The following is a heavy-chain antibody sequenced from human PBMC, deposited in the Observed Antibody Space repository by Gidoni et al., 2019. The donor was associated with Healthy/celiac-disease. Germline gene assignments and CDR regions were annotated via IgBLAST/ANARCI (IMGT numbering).Heavy chain of an antibody. Sequence: QVQLQESGPGLVKPSETLSLTCTVSGGSISSYYWSWIRQPPGKGLEWTGYIYYSGSTNYNPSLKSRVTISVDTSKNQFSLKLSSVTSADTAVYYCAREGYCSGGSCYSGAFDIWGQGTMVTVSS. V-gene: IGHV4-59*01. CDR3: AREGYCSGGSCYSGAFDI. CDR2: IYYSGST. D-gene: IGHD2-15*01. CDR1: GGSISSYY. J-gene: IGHJ3*02.